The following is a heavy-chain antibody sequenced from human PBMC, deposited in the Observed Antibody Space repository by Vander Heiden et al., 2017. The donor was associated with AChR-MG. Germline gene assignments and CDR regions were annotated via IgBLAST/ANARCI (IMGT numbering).Heavy chain of an antibody. V-gene: IGHV4-4*07. CDR1: GGPISSYY. D-gene: IGHD3-9*01. Sequence: QVQLQESGPGLVKPSETLSLTCTVSGGPISSYYRSWIRQPAGKGLEWIGRIYTSGSTNYNPSLKSRVTMSVDTSKNQFSLKLSSVTAADTAVYYCARERTTYYDILTPHSGFDYWGQGTLVTVSS. J-gene: IGHJ4*02. CDR3: ARERTTYYDILTPHSGFDY. CDR2: IYTSGST.